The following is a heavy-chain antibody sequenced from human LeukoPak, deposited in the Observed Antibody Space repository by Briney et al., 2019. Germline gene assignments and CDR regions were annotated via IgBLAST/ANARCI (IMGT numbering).Heavy chain of an antibody. V-gene: IGHV4-30-2*01. CDR1: GGSISSGGYY. D-gene: IGHD3-3*01. J-gene: IGHJ6*03. Sequence: TLSLTCTVSGGSISSGGYYWSWLRQPPGKGLEWIGYIYHSGSTYYNPSLKSRVTISVDRSKNQFSLKLSSVTAADTAVYYCARGLSSYYDFWSGYYTAGRGYYYMDVWGKGTTVTVSS. CDR3: ARGLSSYYDFWSGYYTAGRGYYYMDV. CDR2: IYHSGST.